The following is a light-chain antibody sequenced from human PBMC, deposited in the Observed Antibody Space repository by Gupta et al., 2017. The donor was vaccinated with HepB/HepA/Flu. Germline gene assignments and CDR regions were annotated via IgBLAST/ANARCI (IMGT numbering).Light chain of an antibody. Sequence: IPLTPPLSSLSASVGDSVTITCLACQAISNYLAWYQQKPGKVPKLLIYAASTLQSGVPYRFSGSGSGTDFTLTISSLQPEDVATYYCQKDNSAPLTFGEGTKVEIK. CDR2: AAS. CDR3: QKDNSAPLT. J-gene: IGKJ4*01. V-gene: IGKV1-27*01. CDR1: QAISNY.